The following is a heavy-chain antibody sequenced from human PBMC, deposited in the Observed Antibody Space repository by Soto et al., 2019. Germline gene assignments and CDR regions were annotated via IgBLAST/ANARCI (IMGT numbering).Heavy chain of an antibody. V-gene: IGHV4-59*08. Sequence: SETLSLTCTVSGGSISSYYWSWIRQPPGKGLEWIGYIYYSGSTNYNPSLKSRVTISVDTSKNQFSLKLSSVTAADTAVYYCARHVRGIGRFGESTTPYYFDYWGQGTLVTVSS. CDR2: IYYSGST. D-gene: IGHD3-10*01. CDR1: GGSISSYY. J-gene: IGHJ4*02. CDR3: ARHVRGIGRFGESTTPYYFDY.